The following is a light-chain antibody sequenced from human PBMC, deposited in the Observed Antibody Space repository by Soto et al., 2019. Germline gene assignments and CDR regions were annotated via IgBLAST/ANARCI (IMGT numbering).Light chain of an antibody. J-gene: IGLJ3*02. CDR3: QSYDSSLSGTV. CDR1: SSNIGAGYD. Sequence: QAVVTQPPSVSGAPGQRVTISCTGSSSNIGAGYDVQWYQQLPGTAPKLLIYGNSNRPSGVPDRFSGSKSGTSASLAITGLQAEDEADYYCQSYDSSLSGTVFGGGTKLTVL. CDR2: GNS. V-gene: IGLV1-40*01.